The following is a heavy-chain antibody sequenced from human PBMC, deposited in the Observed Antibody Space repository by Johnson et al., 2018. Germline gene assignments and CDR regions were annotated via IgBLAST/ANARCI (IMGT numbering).Heavy chain of an antibody. CDR2: IRSKAYGGTI. Sequence: VQLVESGGGLVKLGRSLRLACTGAGFTFGDYVLSWFRQAPGKGLEWVGFIRSKAYGGTIEYAGPVRGRFTISRDDSKSIAYLQSNSLKTEDPAVYFCTREENTADFFFYGMDVLGQGTTVILSS. CDR3: TREENTADFFFYGMDV. CDR1: GFTFGDYV. V-gene: IGHV3-49*05. D-gene: IGHD5-18*01. J-gene: IGHJ6*02.